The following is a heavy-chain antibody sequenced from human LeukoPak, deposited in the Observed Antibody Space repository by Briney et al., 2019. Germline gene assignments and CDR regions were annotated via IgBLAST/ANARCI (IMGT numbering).Heavy chain of an antibody. V-gene: IGHV4-59*08. D-gene: IGHD2-8*02. Sequence: SETLSLTCTVSGGSISSYYWSWIRQPPGKALEWIGYIYYSGTTNYNPSLKSRVTMSVDTSKNQFSLKLNSTTAADTAVYCCARHGTVAGPFQHWGQGTLVAVSS. J-gene: IGHJ1*01. CDR1: GGSISSYY. CDR2: IYYSGTT. CDR3: ARHGTVAGPFQH.